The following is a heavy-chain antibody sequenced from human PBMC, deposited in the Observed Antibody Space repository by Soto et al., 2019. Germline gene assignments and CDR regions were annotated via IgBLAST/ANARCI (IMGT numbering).Heavy chain of an antibody. CDR1: GFTFRGCG. D-gene: IGHD6-6*01. CDR2: ISYDGGNI. Sequence: PGGSLRLSCLASGFTFRGCGMHWVRQAPGKGLEWVAVISYDGGNIYYADSVKGRFTISRDNSKHTVYLQMDSLRDEDTAVYYCAKDIEGIAARPYGMDVWGQGTTVTVSS. J-gene: IGHJ6*02. CDR3: AKDIEGIAARPYGMDV. V-gene: IGHV3-30*18.